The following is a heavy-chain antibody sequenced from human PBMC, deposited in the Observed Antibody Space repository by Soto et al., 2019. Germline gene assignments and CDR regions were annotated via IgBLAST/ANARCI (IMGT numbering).Heavy chain of an antibody. CDR3: ARDAGRGMMGYYYYGMDV. CDR2: IYYSGST. CDR1: GGSISSGGYY. J-gene: IGHJ6*02. Sequence: PSETLSLTCTVSGGSISSGGYYWSWIRQHPGKGLEWIGYIYYSGSTYYNPSLKSRVTISVDTSKDQFSLKLSSVTAADTAVYYCARDAGRGMMGYYYYGMDVWGQGTTVTVSS. D-gene: IGHD3-16*01. V-gene: IGHV4-31*03.